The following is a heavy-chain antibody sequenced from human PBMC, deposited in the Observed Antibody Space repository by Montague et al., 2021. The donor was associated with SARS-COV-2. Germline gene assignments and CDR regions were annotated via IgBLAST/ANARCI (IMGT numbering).Heavy chain of an antibody. Sequence: SLRLSWSASGFTFSSYWMSWVRQTPGKGLEWVANIKPDGGEKHYVDSVKGRFTISRDNAKNSLNLQMDSLRAEDTALYYCARDSRIVGATGDMDVWGQGTTVIVSS. J-gene: IGHJ6*02. CDR2: IKPDGGEK. D-gene: IGHD1-26*01. CDR3: ARDSRIVGATGDMDV. V-gene: IGHV3-7*03. CDR1: GFTFSSYW.